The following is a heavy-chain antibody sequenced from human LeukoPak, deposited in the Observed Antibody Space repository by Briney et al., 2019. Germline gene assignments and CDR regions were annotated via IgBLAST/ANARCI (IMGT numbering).Heavy chain of an antibody. CDR2: IKQDGSAK. CDR3: ARDNGWSADF. Sequence: PGGSLRLSCAASGFTFSNAWMNWVRQAPGKGLEWVANIKQDGSAKPYVDSVKGRFTISRDNAKNSLFLQMNSLRAEDTAVYYCARDNGWSADFWGQGTLVTVSS. V-gene: IGHV3-7*03. J-gene: IGHJ4*02. CDR1: GFTFSNAW. D-gene: IGHD2-15*01.